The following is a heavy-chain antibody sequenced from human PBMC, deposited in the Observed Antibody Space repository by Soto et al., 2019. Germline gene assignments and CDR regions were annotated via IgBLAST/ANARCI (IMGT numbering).Heavy chain of an antibody. V-gene: IGHV3-23*01. CDR1: GFTFSSYA. D-gene: IGHD2-15*01. Sequence: GGSLRLSCAASGFTFSSYAMSWVRQAPGKGLEWVSAISGSGGSTYYADSVKGRFTISRDNSKNTLYLQMNRLRAEDTAVYYCGRVAASWVWALQAFDIWGQGTMVTVSS. CDR3: GRVAASWVWALQAFDI. J-gene: IGHJ3*02. CDR2: ISGSGGST.